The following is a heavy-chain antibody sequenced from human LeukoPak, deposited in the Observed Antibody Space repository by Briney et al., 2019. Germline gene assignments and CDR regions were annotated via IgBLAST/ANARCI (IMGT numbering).Heavy chain of an antibody. CDR3: ARLPLGAFGEVLNFDY. J-gene: IGHJ4*02. D-gene: IGHD3-10*01. V-gene: IGHV4-34*01. Sequence: PSETLSLTCGVHGEFFSAYYWSWIRQAPGKGLEWIGDINHIGTTKYNPSLESRVTISIDTSKNQFSLRVNSVTGADTAVYYCARLPLGAFGEVLNFDYWGQGSLVTVSS. CDR1: GEFFSAYY. CDR2: INHIGTT.